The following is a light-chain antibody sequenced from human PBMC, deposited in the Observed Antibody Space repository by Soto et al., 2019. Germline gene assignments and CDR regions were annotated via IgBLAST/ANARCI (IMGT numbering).Light chain of an antibody. CDR1: QSISRS. Sequence: DIQMTQSPSTLSASVGDRVTITCRASQSISRSLAWYQQNPGKAPKLLIFDASSLESGVPSRFSGSGSGTEFTLTISSLQPDDFATYYCQQYDSYSWTFGQGTKVDIK. J-gene: IGKJ1*01. V-gene: IGKV1-5*01. CDR2: DAS. CDR3: QQYDSYSWT.